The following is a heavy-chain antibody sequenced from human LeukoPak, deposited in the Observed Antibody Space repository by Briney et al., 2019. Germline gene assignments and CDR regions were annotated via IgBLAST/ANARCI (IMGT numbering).Heavy chain of an antibody. J-gene: IGHJ4*02. CDR1: GDSISSYY. CDR2: IYYTGTT. D-gene: IGHD2-21*01. CDR3: ARGTSGLPVDC. Sequence: NSSETLSLTCPVSGDSISSYYWSWIRQPPGKGLEWLGYIYYTGTTNYNPSLKSRVTMSVDTSKNHFSLKLKSVTAADTAVYFCARGTSGLPVDCWDQGTLVTVSS. V-gene: IGHV4-59*01.